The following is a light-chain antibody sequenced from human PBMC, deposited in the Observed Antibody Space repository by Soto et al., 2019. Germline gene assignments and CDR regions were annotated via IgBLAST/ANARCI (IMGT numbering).Light chain of an antibody. CDR2: EVS. CDR1: SSDVGGYKY. CDR3: ASYTHTLFL. Sequence: QSVLTQPASVSGSPGQSITISCTGTSSDVGGYKYVSWYQQHPGKAPKLIIYEVSNRPSGVSDRFSGSKSGNTASLTISGLLADDEAEYYCASYTHTLFLFGTGTKVTVL. J-gene: IGLJ1*01. V-gene: IGLV2-14*01.